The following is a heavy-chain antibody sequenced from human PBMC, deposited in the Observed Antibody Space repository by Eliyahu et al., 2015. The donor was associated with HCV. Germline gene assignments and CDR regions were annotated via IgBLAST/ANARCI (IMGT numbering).Heavy chain of an antibody. CDR1: GFTFSSYA. CDR3: ARDSGSWEGPYFDY. J-gene: IGHJ4*02. D-gene: IGHD1-26*01. Sequence: EVQLVESGEGLVQPGGSLRLSCAASGFTFSSYAMHWVRQAPGKGLEYVSAISSNGGSTYYADSVKGRFTISRDNSKNTLYLQMGSLRAEDMAVYYCARDSGSWEGPYFDYWGQGTLVTVSS. V-gene: IGHV3-64*02. CDR2: ISSNGGST.